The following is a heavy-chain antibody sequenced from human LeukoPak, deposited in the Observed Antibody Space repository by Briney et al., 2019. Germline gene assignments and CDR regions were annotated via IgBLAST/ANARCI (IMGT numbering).Heavy chain of an antibody. V-gene: IGHV4-4*07. Sequence: SETLSLTCTVSGGSISSYSWSWIRQPAGKGLEWIGRIYTSGSTNYNPSLKSRVTMSVDTSKTQFSLKLSSVTAADTAVYYCARGGTSIAVAVAGWFDPWGQGTLVTVSS. CDR2: IYTSGST. J-gene: IGHJ5*02. CDR1: GGSISSYS. D-gene: IGHD6-19*01. CDR3: ARGGTSIAVAVAGWFDP.